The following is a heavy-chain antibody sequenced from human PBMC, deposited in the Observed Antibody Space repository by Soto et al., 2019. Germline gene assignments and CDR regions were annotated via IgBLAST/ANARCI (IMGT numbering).Heavy chain of an antibody. J-gene: IGHJ5*02. D-gene: IGHD3-3*02. Sequence: PSETLPLTCPVSGGSISSGGTSWNWIRQPPGKGLEWIGSIYYSGSTYYNPSLKSRVTISVDTSKNQFSLKLSSVTAADTAVYYCASPKIAFYNWFDPWGQGTLVTVSS. V-gene: IGHV4-30-2*03. CDR3: ASPKIAFYNWFDP. CDR1: GGSISSGGTS. CDR2: IYYSGST.